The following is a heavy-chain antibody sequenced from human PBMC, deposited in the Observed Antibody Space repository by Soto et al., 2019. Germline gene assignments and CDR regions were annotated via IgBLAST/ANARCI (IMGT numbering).Heavy chain of an antibody. J-gene: IGHJ4*02. D-gene: IGHD5-12*01. CDR2: VSGSGIST. V-gene: IGHV3-23*01. CDR3: IWESKFYSSWQ. Sequence: GGSLRLSCAASGFTFSSYAMSWVRQAPGKGLEWVSAVSGSGISTYYADSVKGRFTISRDNSKNTLYLQLNSLKTDDTAVYFCIWESKFYSSWQWGRGTLVTVSS. CDR1: GFTFSSYA.